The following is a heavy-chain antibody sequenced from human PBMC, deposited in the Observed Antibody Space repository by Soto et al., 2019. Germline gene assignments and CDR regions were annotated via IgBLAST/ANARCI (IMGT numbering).Heavy chain of an antibody. J-gene: IGHJ4*02. V-gene: IGHV2-5*02. D-gene: IGHD2-15*01. Sequence: QITLRESGPTLVQPTQTLTLTCTLSGVSLTTSGVGVGWIRQPPGKALEWLALIYWDDDKRFSPSLKSRLAITRDTSNNQVVMTMTDMAPVDTAIYYCAHRQRTVVVGAPFDLWGQGSPVTVSS. CDR2: IYWDDDK. CDR3: AHRQRTVVVGAPFDL. CDR1: GVSLTTSGVG.